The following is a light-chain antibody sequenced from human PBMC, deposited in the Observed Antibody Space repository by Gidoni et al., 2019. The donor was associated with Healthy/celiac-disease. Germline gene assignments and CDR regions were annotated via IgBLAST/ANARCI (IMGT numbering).Light chain of an antibody. Sequence: GRRATINCKSSQSVLYSSNNKNYLAWYQQKPGQPPKLLIYWASTRESGVPDRFSGSGSGTDFTLTISSLQAEDVAVYYCQQYYSTPYTFGQXTKLEIK. CDR3: QQYYSTPYT. J-gene: IGKJ2*01. CDR1: QSVLYSSNNKNY. V-gene: IGKV4-1*01. CDR2: WAS.